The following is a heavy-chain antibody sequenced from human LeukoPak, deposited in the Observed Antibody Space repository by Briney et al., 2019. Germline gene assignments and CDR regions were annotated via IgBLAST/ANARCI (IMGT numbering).Heavy chain of an antibody. Sequence: GGSLRLSCAASGFTFSSYSMNWVRQAPGKGLEWVSSISSSSSYIYYADSVKGRFTISRDTAKNSLYLQMNSLRAEDTAVYYCARAHSSGWYIPPFDYWGQGTLVTVSS. CDR2: ISSSSSYI. J-gene: IGHJ4*02. CDR1: GFTFSSYS. D-gene: IGHD6-19*01. CDR3: ARAHSSGWYIPPFDY. V-gene: IGHV3-21*01.